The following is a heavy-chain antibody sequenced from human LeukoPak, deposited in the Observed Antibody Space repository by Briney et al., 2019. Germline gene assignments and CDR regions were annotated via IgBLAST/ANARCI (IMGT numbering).Heavy chain of an antibody. V-gene: IGHV3-30*18. CDR2: ISEDGSNK. CDR3: VKDLSGAWSFDF. Sequence: WIRQAPGKGLEWVAIISEDGSNKYYADSVKGRFTVSRDNSKNTLYLQTDSLRTEDTAVYYCVKDLSGAWSFDFWGQGTLVTVSS. J-gene: IGHJ4*02. D-gene: IGHD6-19*01.